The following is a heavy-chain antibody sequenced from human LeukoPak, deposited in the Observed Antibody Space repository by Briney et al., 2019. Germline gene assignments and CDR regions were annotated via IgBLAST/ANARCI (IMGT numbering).Heavy chain of an antibody. V-gene: IGHV3-30*18. D-gene: IGHD1-26*01. Sequence: GGSLRLSCAASGFTFSYYGMHWVRQAPGKGLEWVAAASSYESDKYYVDSVKGRFTISRDNSMNTLYLQLNSLRAEDTAVYYCAKGGPRGGYYYHYLDVWGKGTTVTVSS. CDR1: GFTFSYYG. CDR2: ASSYESDK. CDR3: AKGGPRGGYYYHYLDV. J-gene: IGHJ6*03.